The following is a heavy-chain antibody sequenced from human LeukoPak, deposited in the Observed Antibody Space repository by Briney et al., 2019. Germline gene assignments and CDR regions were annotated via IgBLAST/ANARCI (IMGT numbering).Heavy chain of an antibody. D-gene: IGHD3-22*01. Sequence: SETPSLTCTVSGGSISSNYWGWIRQPPGKGLEWIGYMYDSGSTNYNPSLKSRVTISVDTSKNQFSLKLSSVTAADTAVYYCARDQGGSSSYFDYWGQGALVTVSS. J-gene: IGHJ4*02. CDR2: MYDSGST. CDR1: GGSISSNY. CDR3: ARDQGGSSSYFDY. V-gene: IGHV4-59*01.